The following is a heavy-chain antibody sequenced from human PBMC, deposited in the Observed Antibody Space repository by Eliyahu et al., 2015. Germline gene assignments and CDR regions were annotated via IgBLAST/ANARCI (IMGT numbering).Heavy chain of an antibody. J-gene: IGHJ4*02. V-gene: IGHV4-34*01. CDR3: ARGDIVVVSALDY. Sequence: QVQLQQWGAGLLKPSETLSLTCAVYGXSFXGYYWSWIRQPPGKGLEWIGDIYHSGSTNYNPSLKSRVTISIDTSKNQFSLKLSSVTAADTAEYYCARGDIVVVSALDYWGQGTQVTVSS. CDR1: GXSFXGYY. D-gene: IGHD2-2*01. CDR2: IYHSGST.